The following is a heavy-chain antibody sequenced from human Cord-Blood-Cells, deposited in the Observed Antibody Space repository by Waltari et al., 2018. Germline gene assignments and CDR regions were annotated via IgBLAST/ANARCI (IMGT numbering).Heavy chain of an antibody. J-gene: IGHJ4*02. D-gene: IGHD4-4*01. CDR1: GGSFSGYY. Sequence: QVQLQQWGAGLLKPSATLSLTCAVYGGSFSGYYWRWIRQPPGKGVEWIGESNHSGSTNYNPSLKSRVTISVYTSKNQFSRKLSSVTAADTAVYYCARADHSNYFDYWGQGTLVTVSS. V-gene: IGHV4-34*01. CDR2: SNHSGST. CDR3: ARADHSNYFDY.